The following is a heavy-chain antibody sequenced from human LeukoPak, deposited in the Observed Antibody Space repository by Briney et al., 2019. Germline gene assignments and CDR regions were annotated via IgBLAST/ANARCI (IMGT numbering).Heavy chain of an antibody. J-gene: IGHJ4*02. CDR3: ARHIPGVGDQSFYFDY. CDR2: IYPGDSDT. D-gene: IGHD4-17*01. V-gene: IGHV5-51*01. Sequence: GEPLKIPCKGSGYSFTIYWIGWVRQPPGKGLEWRGIIYPGDSDTRYSPSFQGQVTISADKSISTAYLQWNSLKASDTAMYYCARHIPGVGDQSFYFDYWGQGTLVTVSS. CDR1: GYSFTIYW.